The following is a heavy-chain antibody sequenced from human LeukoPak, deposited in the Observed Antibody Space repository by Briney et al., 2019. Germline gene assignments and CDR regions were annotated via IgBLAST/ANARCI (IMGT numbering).Heavy chain of an antibody. CDR2: INTNTGNP. CDR3: AREDGRYDFWSGYRLPWFDP. D-gene: IGHD3-3*01. Sequence: EASVKVSCKASGYTFTSYAMNWVRQAPGQGLEWMGWINTNTGNPTYAQGFTGRFVFSLDTSVSTAYLQISSLKAEDTAVYYCAREDGRYDFWSGYRLPWFDPWGQGTLVTVSS. J-gene: IGHJ5*02. CDR1: GYTFTSYA. V-gene: IGHV7-4-1*02.